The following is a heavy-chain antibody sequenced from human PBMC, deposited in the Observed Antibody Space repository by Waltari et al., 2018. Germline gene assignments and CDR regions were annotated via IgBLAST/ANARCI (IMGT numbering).Heavy chain of an antibody. V-gene: IGHV3-43D*03. CDR3: AKDRHRYYYYYYMDV. J-gene: IGHJ6*03. Sequence: VKGRFTISRDNSENSLYLEMNSLRPEDTAFYYCAKDRHRYYYYYYMDVWGKGTTVTVSS.